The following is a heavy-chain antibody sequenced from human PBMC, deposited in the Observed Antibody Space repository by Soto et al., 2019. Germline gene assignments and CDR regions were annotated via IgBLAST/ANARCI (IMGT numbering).Heavy chain of an antibody. CDR1: GGSISSYY. J-gene: IGHJ5*02. CDR2: IYYSGST. Sequence: SEILSLTCTVSGGSISSYYWSWIRQPPGKGLEWIGYIYYSGSTNYNPSLKSRVTISVDTSKNQFSLKLSSVTAADTAVYYCARVGITIFGVAPHWFDPWGQGTLVTVSS. D-gene: IGHD3-3*01. V-gene: IGHV4-59*01. CDR3: ARVGITIFGVAPHWFDP.